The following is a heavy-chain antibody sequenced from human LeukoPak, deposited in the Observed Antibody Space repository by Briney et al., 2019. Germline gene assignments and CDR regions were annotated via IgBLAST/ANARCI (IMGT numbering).Heavy chain of an antibody. CDR1: GGTFSSYA. J-gene: IGHJ4*02. CDR3: ARVAYCGGDCYPYFDY. Sequence: SVKISCKASGGTFSSYAISWVQQAPGQGLEWMGGIIPIFGTANYAQKFQGRVTITTDESTSTAYMELSSLRSEDTAVYYCARVAYCGGDCYPYFDYWGQGTLVTVSS. V-gene: IGHV1-69*05. D-gene: IGHD2-21*02. CDR2: IIPIFGTA.